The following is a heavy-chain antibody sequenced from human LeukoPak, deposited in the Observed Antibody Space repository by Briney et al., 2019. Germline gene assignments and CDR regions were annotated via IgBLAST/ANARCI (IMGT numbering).Heavy chain of an antibody. Sequence: GGSLRLSCAASGFTFSSYGMHWVRQAPGKGLEWVAFIRYDGSNKHYADSVKGRFTISRDKSKNTLYLQMNSLRAEDTAVYYCAKSLSSGSYLNALDIWGQGTMVTVSS. V-gene: IGHV3-30*02. J-gene: IGHJ3*02. CDR3: AKSLSSGSYLNALDI. D-gene: IGHD1-26*01. CDR1: GFTFSSYG. CDR2: IRYDGSNK.